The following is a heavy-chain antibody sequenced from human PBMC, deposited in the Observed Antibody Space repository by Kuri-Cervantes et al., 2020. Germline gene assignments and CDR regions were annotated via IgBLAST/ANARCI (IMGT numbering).Heavy chain of an antibody. D-gene: IGHD6-25*01. CDR1: GFTVSSNY. CDR3: ARDLAYGGYITLNDY. Sequence: GESLKISCAASGFTVSSNYMSWVRQAPGKGLEWVSVIYSGGSTYYADSVKGRFTISRDNSKNTLYLQMNSLRAEDTAVYYCARDLAYGGYITLNDYWGQGTLVTVSS. CDR2: IYSGGST. V-gene: IGHV3-53*01. J-gene: IGHJ4*02.